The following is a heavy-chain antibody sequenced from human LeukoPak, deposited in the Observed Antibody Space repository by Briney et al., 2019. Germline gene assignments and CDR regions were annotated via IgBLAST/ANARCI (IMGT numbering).Heavy chain of an antibody. CDR1: GGSISSSSYY. CDR2: IYYSGST. Sequence: SETLSLTCTVSGGSISSSSYYWGWIRQPPGKGLEWIGSIYYSGSTYYNPSLKSRVTISVDTSKNQFSLKLSSVTAADTAVYYCATEQPYYFDYWGQGTLVTVSS. CDR3: ATEQPYYFDY. D-gene: IGHD1-14*01. J-gene: IGHJ4*02. V-gene: IGHV4-39*07.